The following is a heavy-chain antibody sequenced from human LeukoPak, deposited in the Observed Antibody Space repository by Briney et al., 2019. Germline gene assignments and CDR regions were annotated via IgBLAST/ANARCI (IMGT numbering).Heavy chain of an antibody. CDR2: INSDGSST. CDR1: GFTFSSYW. J-gene: IGHJ4*02. V-gene: IGHV3-74*01. CDR3: AKTGSWFGDY. D-gene: IGHD6-13*01. Sequence: PGGSLRLSCAASGFTFSSYWMHWVRQAPGKGLVWVSRINSDGSSTRYADSVKGRFTISRDNSKNTLYLQMNSLRAEDTAVYYCAKTGSWFGDYWGQGTLVTVSS.